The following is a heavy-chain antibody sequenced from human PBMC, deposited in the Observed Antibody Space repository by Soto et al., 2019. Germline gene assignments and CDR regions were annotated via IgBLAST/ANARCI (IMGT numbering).Heavy chain of an antibody. Sequence: GGSLRLSCAASGFTFSSYSMNWVRQAPGKGLEWVSSISSSSSYIYYADSVKGRFTISRDNAKNSLYLQMNSLRAEDTAVYYCARGGGGIVVVSPAASASTVTTTTPSYWGQGTLVTVSS. J-gene: IGHJ4*02. CDR2: ISSSSSYI. D-gene: IGHD4-4*01. V-gene: IGHV3-21*01. CDR3: ARGGGGIVVVSPAASASTVTTTTPSY. CDR1: GFTFSSYS.